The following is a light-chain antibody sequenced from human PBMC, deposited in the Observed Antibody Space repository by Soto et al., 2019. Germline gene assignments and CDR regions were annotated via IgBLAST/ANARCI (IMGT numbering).Light chain of an antibody. CDR3: QQNYSTPFT. CDR1: QSISSY. Sequence: DIQMTQSPSSLSASVGDRVTITCRASQSISSYLNWYQQKPGEAPKLLIYAASSLQSGVPSRFSGSGSGTDFTLTISSLQPEDFATYYCQQNYSTPFTFGPGTKVDIK. V-gene: IGKV1-39*01. CDR2: AAS. J-gene: IGKJ3*01.